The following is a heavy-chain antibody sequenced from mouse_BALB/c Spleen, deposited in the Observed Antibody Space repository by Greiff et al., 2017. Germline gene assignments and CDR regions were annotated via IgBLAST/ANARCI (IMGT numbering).Heavy chain of an antibody. D-gene: IGHD6-1*01. CDR1: GFTFSDFY. CDR2: SRHKANDYTT. CDR3: ARDEDASDWYFDV. V-gene: IGHV7-1*02. J-gene: IGHJ1*01. Sequence: EVQLVESGGGLVQPGGSLRLSCATSGFTFSDFYMEWVRQPQGERLEWMSASRHKANDYTTEYSSSVKGRFIVSRDTSQSILYHHMNALRAEDTAIYYCARDEDASDWYFDVWGAGTTFTVSS.